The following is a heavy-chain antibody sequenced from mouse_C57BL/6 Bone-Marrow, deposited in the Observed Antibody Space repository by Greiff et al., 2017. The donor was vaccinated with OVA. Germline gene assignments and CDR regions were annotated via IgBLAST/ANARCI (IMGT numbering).Heavy chain of an antibody. D-gene: IGHD3-3*01. CDR1: GYTFTSYW. V-gene: IGHV1-52*01. J-gene: IGHJ1*03. Sequence: QVQLQQPGAELVRPGSSVKLSCKASGYTFTSYWMHWVKQRPIQGLEWIGNIDPSDSETHYNQKFKDKATLTVDKSSSTAYMQLKSLTSEDSAVYYCARGGRGYFDVWGTGTTVTVSS. CDR2: IDPSDSET. CDR3: ARGGRGYFDV.